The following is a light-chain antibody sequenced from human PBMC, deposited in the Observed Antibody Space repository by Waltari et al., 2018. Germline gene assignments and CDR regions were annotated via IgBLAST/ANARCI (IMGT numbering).Light chain of an antibody. V-gene: IGKV2-28*01. Sequence: EIVMTQSPLSLPVTAGEPASISCRSSQSLLYSNENNHLDWHLQKPGQSPQLLIYLGSHRAPGVPDRFSGSVSGTDFTLNISRVEAEDVGVYYCMQTLQTPLTFGGGTKVEI. CDR2: LGS. J-gene: IGKJ4*01. CDR3: MQTLQTPLT. CDR1: QSLLYSNENNH.